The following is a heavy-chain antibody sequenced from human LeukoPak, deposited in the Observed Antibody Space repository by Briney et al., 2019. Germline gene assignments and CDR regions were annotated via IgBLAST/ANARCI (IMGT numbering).Heavy chain of an antibody. V-gene: IGHV3-23*01. CDR3: AKDGTDYYYYGMDV. Sequence: GGSLRLSCAASGFTFSSYAMNWVRQAPGKGLEWVSAISGSGGSTYYADSVKGRFTISRDNSKNTLYLQMNSLRAEDTAVYYCAKDGTDYYYYGMDVWGKGTTVTVSS. CDR2: ISGSGGST. CDR1: GFTFSSYA. D-gene: IGHD1-1*01. J-gene: IGHJ6*04.